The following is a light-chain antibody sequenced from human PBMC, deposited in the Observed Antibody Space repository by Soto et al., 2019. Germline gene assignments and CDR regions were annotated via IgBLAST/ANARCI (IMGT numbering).Light chain of an antibody. CDR3: SSCAGSNNPYV. J-gene: IGLJ1*01. Sequence: QSALTQPPSASGSPGQSVTISCTGTSSDVGGCKFVSWYQQYPGKAPKLIIYEVSKRTSGVPDRFSGFKSGNTASLTVSGLQAEDEADHYCSSCAGSNNPYVFGTGTKLTVL. CDR2: EVS. V-gene: IGLV2-8*01. CDR1: SSDVGGCKF.